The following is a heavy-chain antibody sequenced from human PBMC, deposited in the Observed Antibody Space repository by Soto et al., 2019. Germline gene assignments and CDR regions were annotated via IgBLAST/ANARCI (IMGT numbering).Heavy chain of an antibody. CDR1: GFTFSSYG. Sequence: PGGSLRLSCAASGFTFSSYGMHWVRQAPGKGLEWVAVISYDGSNKDYADSVKGRFTISRDNSKNTLYLQMNSLRAEDTAVYYCAKDSGVYYYYYGMDVWGQGTTVTVSS. D-gene: IGHD7-27*01. V-gene: IGHV3-30*18. J-gene: IGHJ6*02. CDR3: AKDSGVYYYYYGMDV. CDR2: ISYDGSNK.